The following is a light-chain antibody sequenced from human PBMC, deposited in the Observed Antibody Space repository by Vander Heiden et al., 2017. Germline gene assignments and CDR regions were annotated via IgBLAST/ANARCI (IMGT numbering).Light chain of an antibody. Sequence: EIAMTQSPATLSVSPGERATLSCRASQSVSSNLAWYQQKPGQPPRLLIYGASTRTTGIPARFSGSGSGTEFTLTISSLQSEDFAVYYCQQYNNWPPWTFGQGTKVEIK. CDR3: QQYNNWPPWT. V-gene: IGKV3-15*01. J-gene: IGKJ1*01. CDR1: QSVSSN. CDR2: GAS.